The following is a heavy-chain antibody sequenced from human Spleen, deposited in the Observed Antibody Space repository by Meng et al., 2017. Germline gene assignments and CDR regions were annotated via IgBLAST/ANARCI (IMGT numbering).Heavy chain of an antibody. J-gene: IGHJ4*02. CDR1: GGSFSDYY. Sequence: QGQLQQWGAGLLKPSETLSRTCVVSGGSFSDYYWSWIRQPPGKGLEWIGEINHSGSTNYNPSLESRVTISVDTSQSSLSLKLSSVTAADSAVYYCARGPTTVAHDFDYWGQGTLVTVSS. CDR3: ARGPTTVAHDFDY. CDR2: INHSGST. D-gene: IGHD4-11*01. V-gene: IGHV4-34*01.